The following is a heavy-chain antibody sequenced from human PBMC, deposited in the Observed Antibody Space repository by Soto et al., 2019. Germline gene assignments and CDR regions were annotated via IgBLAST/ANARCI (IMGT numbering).Heavy chain of an antibody. CDR2: VRHTGST. Sequence: PSETLSLTCAVSGAYIASDHWWTWIRQPPGKGLEWIAEVRHTGSTEYSPSLRSRVTISVDKSKNQISLKVSSVTAADTAVYYCTRRPYRSTSGGIDYWGQGTLVTVSS. J-gene: IGHJ4*02. V-gene: IGHV4-4*02. D-gene: IGHD2-15*01. CDR1: GAYIASDHW. CDR3: TRRPYRSTSGGIDY.